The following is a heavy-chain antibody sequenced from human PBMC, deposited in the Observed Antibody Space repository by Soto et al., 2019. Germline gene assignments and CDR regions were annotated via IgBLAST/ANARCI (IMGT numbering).Heavy chain of an antibody. D-gene: IGHD2-15*01. J-gene: IGHJ5*02. V-gene: IGHV4-59*07. CDR1: GASISQYY. CDR3: ASDVKRDSCSGGSCYRSETFDP. Sequence: QVQLQESGPGLVKPSDTLSITCTVSGASISQYYWSWIRQPPGKRLEWIGYIYFSGSTNYNPSLKSRVTTSVEMSKNQFSLKLSSVTAADTAVYYCASDVKRDSCSGGSCYRSETFDPWGHGILVTVSS. CDR2: IYFSGST.